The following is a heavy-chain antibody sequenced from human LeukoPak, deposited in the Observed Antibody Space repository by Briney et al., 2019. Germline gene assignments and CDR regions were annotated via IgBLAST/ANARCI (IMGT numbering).Heavy chain of an antibody. CDR2: IYYSGST. Sequence: PPETLSLTCTVSGGSISSSSYYWGWIRQPPGKGLEWIGSIYYSGSTYYNPSLKSRVTISVDTSKNQFSLKLSSVTAADTAVYYCARHNPYYGSGSSSHVDYWGQGTLVTVSS. J-gene: IGHJ4*02. V-gene: IGHV4-39*01. D-gene: IGHD3-10*01. CDR1: GGSISSSSYY. CDR3: ARHNPYYGSGSSSHVDY.